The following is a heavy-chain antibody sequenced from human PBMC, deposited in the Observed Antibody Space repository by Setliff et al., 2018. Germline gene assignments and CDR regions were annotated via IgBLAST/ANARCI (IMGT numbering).Heavy chain of an antibody. J-gene: IGHJ3*02. Sequence: PSETLSLTCSVSGGSIDSHYWSWIRQLPGKGLEWIGSIYYSGNTNYNPSLKSRVTISIDTSKNQFSLKLSSVTAADTAVYHCARGKTFFGAFIRAFDIWGQGRMVTVSS. V-gene: IGHV4-59*11. CDR3: ARGKTFFGAFIRAFDI. D-gene: IGHD3-3*01. CDR2: IYYSGNT. CDR1: GGSIDSHY.